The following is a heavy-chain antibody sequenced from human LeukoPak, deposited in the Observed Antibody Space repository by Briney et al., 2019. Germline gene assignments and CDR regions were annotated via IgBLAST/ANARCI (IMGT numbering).Heavy chain of an antibody. Sequence: SETLSLTCTVSGGSISDSYLSWIRQPAGRELEWIGRMYVTGTTNYNPSLRSRVTMSMDTSKNQFSLRLSSVTAADTAVYYCARENYYDSSGYSEGMDVWGQGTTVIVSS. V-gene: IGHV4-4*07. CDR3: ARENYYDSSGYSEGMDV. J-gene: IGHJ6*02. D-gene: IGHD3-22*01. CDR2: MYVTGTT. CDR1: GGSISDSY.